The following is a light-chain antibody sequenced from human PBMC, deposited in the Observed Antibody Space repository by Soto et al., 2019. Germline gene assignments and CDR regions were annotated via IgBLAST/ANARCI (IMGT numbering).Light chain of an antibody. CDR1: QSVRGN. CDR3: QQYSKWPIT. V-gene: IGKV3-15*01. Sequence: EIVMTQSPATLSVSPGERATLSCRASQSVRGNLAWYQQHPGQPPRLLIYGISTRATGIPARFSGSGSGTEFSLTISSLQSEDFAVYYCQQYSKWPITFGQGTRLEIK. CDR2: GIS. J-gene: IGKJ5*01.